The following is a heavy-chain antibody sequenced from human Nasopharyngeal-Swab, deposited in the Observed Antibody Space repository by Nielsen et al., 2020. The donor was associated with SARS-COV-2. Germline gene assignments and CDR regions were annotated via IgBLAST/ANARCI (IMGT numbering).Heavy chain of an antibody. CDR2: ILYDGSNK. CDR1: GFTFSSYG. Sequence: GGSLRLSCAASGFTFSSYGMHWVRQAPGKGLEWVAVILYDGSNKYYADSVKGRFTISRDNSKNTLYLQMNSLRAEDTAVYYCAKAGAGSWYGDYWGQGTLVTVSS. J-gene: IGHJ4*02. CDR3: AKAGAGSWYGDY. D-gene: IGHD6-13*01. V-gene: IGHV3-30*18.